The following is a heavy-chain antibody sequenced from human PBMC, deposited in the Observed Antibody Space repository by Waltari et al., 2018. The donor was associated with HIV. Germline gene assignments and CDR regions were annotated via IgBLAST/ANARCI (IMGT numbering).Heavy chain of an antibody. J-gene: IGHJ5*02. CDR3: ARDSRGFRGYEGNWFDP. CDR1: GFNFDDYA. D-gene: IGHD5-12*01. V-gene: IGHV3-9*01. CDR2: ISWNSNGL. Sequence: EVQLVESGGGLVQPGRSLRLTCTTSGFNFDDYAMNWIRQAPGKGLEWVAGISWNSNGLGYADSVRGRFTISRDNAKNSLYLQMDSLRAEDTALYYCARDSRGFRGYEGNWFDPWGQGTLVTVSS.